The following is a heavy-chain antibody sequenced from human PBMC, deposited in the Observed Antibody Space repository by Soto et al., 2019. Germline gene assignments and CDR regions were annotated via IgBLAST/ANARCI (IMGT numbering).Heavy chain of an antibody. V-gene: IGHV3-33*01. CDR2: IWYDGSNK. J-gene: IGHJ4*02. CDR1: GFTFSSYG. Sequence: GGSLRLSCAASGFTFSSYGMHWVRQAPGKGLEWVAVIWYDGSNKCYADSVKGRFTISRDNSKNTLYLQMNSLRAEDTAVYYCARDPTNSGSYYDYGSDYWGQGTLVTVSS. D-gene: IGHD1-26*01. CDR3: ARDPTNSGSYYDYGSDY.